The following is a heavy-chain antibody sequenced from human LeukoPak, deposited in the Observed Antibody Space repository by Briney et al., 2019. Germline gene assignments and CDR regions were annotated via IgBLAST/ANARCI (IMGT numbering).Heavy chain of an antibody. V-gene: IGHV1-2*02. CDR1: GDTFSTYY. Sequence: ASVKVSCKASGDTFSTYYFHWIRQAPGQGLEWMGWIYANSGGTFYAPKFRGRVTVTRDTPASTVCMELSQLTSDDTAVYFCARDNNWGPDYWGQGSLVTVSS. J-gene: IGHJ4*02. D-gene: IGHD3-16*01. CDR3: ARDNNWGPDY. CDR2: IYANSGGT.